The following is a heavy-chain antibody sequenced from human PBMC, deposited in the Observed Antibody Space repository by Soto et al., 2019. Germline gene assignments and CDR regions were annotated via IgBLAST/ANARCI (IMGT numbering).Heavy chain of an antibody. CDR2: VIPIFGTA. J-gene: IGHJ6*02. D-gene: IGHD3-3*01. Sequence: QVQLVQSGAEVKKPGSSVKVSCKASGGTFSSYAISWVRQAPGQGLEWMGGVIPIFGTANYAQKFQGRVTLTADESTSTAYMVLSSLRAEDTAEYYCAIVPSRITICGVVTGHGMEVWGQGTTVIVCS. CDR1: GGTFSSYA. V-gene: IGHV1-69*01. CDR3: AIVPSRITICGVVTGHGMEV.